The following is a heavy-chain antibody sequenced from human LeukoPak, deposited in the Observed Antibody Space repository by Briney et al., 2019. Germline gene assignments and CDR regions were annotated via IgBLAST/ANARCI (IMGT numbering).Heavy chain of an antibody. CDR1: GYTFTSYG. V-gene: IGHV1-18*04. D-gene: IGHD6-19*01. CDR2: ISAYNGNT. J-gene: IGHJ4*02. Sequence: ASVNVSCKASGYTFTSYGISWLRQAPGQGLEWMGWISAYNGNTNYAQKLQGRVTMATDTSTSTAYMELRSLRSDDTAVYYCARAAVAQGPIDYWGQGTLVTVSS. CDR3: ARAAVAQGPIDY.